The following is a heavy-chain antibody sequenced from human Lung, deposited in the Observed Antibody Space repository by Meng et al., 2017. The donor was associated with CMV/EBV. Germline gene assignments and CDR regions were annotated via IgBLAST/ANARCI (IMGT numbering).Heavy chain of an antibody. J-gene: IGHJ6*02. V-gene: IGHV1-69*05. CDR2: IIPIFGTA. Sequence: SVKXSCXASGGTFSSYAISWVRQAPGQGLEWMGGIIPIFGTANYAQKFQGRVTITTDESTSTAYMELSSLRSEDTAVYYCARDPHTLYDSSGYYYYYGMDVWXQGTTVTVSS. D-gene: IGHD3-22*01. CDR3: ARDPHTLYDSSGYYYYYGMDV. CDR1: GGTFSSYA.